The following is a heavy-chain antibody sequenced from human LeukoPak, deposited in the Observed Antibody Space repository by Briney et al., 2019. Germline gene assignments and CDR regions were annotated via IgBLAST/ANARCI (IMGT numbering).Heavy chain of an antibody. Sequence: PSETLSLTCTVSGGSISSSSYYWGWIRQPPGKGLEWIGSIYYSGSTYYNPSLKSRVTISVDTSKNQFSLKLSSVTAADTAVYYCARHHGEHETLYYYYYYYMDVWGKGTTVTVSS. J-gene: IGHJ6*03. D-gene: IGHD4-17*01. V-gene: IGHV4-39*01. CDR1: GGSISSSSYY. CDR3: ARHHGEHETLYYYYYYYMDV. CDR2: IYYSGST.